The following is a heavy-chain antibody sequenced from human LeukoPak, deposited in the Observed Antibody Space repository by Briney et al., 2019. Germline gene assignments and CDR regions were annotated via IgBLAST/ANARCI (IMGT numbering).Heavy chain of an antibody. CDR2: MNPNTANT. V-gene: IGHV1-8*01. Sequence: ASVKVPCKASGYTFTSYDTNWVRQAPGQGLERMGWMNPNTANTGYAQKFQGRVTITRNTSISTSYMELNSLRSEDTAVYYCARGEYSGSYYYFAYWGQGTLVTVSS. J-gene: IGHJ4*02. D-gene: IGHD1-26*01. CDR3: ARGEYSGSYYYFAY. CDR1: GYTFTSYD.